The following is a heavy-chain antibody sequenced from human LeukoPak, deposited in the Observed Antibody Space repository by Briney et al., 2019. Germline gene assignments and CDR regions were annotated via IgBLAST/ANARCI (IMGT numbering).Heavy chain of an antibody. V-gene: IGHV4-39*07. CDR1: GGSTSSTSYY. J-gene: IGHJ6*03. Sequence: SETLSLTCTVSGGSTSSTSYYWGWIRQPPGKGLECLGSIYYTGSTYYNPSLKSRVTISVDTSKNQFSLKLSSVTAADTAVYYCARDLLRPYYDILTGYPLGYYYYMDVWGKGTTVTVSS. CDR2: IYYTGST. CDR3: ARDLLRPYYDILTGYPLGYYYYMDV. D-gene: IGHD3-9*01.